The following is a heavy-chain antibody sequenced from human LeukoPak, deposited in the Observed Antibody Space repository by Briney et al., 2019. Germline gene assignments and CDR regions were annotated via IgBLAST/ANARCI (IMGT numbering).Heavy chain of an antibody. CDR1: GGSFSGYY. V-gene: IGHV4-34*01. CDR3: ARGYYDFWSGYYGNYYYYYMDV. J-gene: IGHJ6*03. Sequence: SETLSLTCAVYGGSFSGYYWSWIRQPPGKGLEWIGEINHSGSTNYNPSLKSRVTISVDTSKNQFSLKLSSVTAADTAVYYCARGYYDFWSGYYGNYYYYYMDVWGKGTTVTVSS. D-gene: IGHD3-3*01. CDR2: INHSGST.